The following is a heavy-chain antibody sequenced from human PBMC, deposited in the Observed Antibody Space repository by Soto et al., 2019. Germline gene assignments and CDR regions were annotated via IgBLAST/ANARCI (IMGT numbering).Heavy chain of an antibody. V-gene: IGHV4-61*01. CDR3: AILTKPTAVTTAFRGGYRLDV. J-gene: IGHJ6*02. CDR1: GGSVSSGNYF. D-gene: IGHD4-17*01. Sequence: QVQLQESGPGLVKPSETLSLTCTVSGGSVSSGNYFWSWIRQPPGKGLEWIGYIHSSGSTNYNPSLKSRVTISTDTSRNQFSLKLTSVTAADTAVSYCAILTKPTAVTTAFRGGYRLDVWGQGTTVTVSS. CDR2: IHSSGST.